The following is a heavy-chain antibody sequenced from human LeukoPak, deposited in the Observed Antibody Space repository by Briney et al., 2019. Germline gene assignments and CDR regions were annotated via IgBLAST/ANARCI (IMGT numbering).Heavy chain of an antibody. CDR3: ARDLQYSSSWFFDY. Sequence: PSETLSLACTVSGGSVSSGSYYWSWIRQPPGKGLKWIGYIYYSGSTNYNPSLKSRVTISVDTSKNQFSLKLSSVTAADTAVYYCARDLQYSSSWFFDYWGQGTLVTVSS. J-gene: IGHJ4*02. D-gene: IGHD6-13*01. CDR2: IYYSGST. V-gene: IGHV4-61*01. CDR1: GGSVSSGSYY.